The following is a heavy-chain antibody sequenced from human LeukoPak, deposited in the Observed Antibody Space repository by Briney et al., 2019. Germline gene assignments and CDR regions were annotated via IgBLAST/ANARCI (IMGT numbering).Heavy chain of an antibody. J-gene: IGHJ3*01. D-gene: IGHD3-9*01. Sequence: PGGSLRLSCTASGFTFGDYAMSWFRQAPGKGLEWVGFIRSKAYGGTTEYAASVKGRFTISRDDSKSIAYLQMNSLKTEDTAVYYCTRDRVYQGYFDWGQGTMVTGSS. CDR3: TRDRVYQGYFD. CDR2: IRSKAYGGTT. CDR1: GFTFGDYA. V-gene: IGHV3-49*03.